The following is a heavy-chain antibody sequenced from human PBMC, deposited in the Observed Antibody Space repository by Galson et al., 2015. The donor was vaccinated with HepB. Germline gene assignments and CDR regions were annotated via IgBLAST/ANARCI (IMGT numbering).Heavy chain of an antibody. D-gene: IGHD3-10*01. Sequence: QSGAEVKKPGESLRISCKGSGYSFTSHWISWVRQMPGKGLEWMGRIDPSDADVNYRPSFQGHVTISADKSISTAFLQWNSLKASDTAMYYCARVRGMRADGMDVWGQGTTVTVSS. V-gene: IGHV5-10-1*01. CDR3: ARVRGMRADGMDV. J-gene: IGHJ6*02. CDR2: IDPSDADV. CDR1: GYSFTSHW.